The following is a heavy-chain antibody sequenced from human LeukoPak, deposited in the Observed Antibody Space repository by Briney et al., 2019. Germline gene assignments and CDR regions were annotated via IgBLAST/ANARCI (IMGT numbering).Heavy chain of an antibody. D-gene: IGHD3-22*01. J-gene: IGHJ4*02. CDR3: AKDTPDYYDSSGYYYGPDY. V-gene: IGHV3-23*01. Sequence: GGSLRLSCAASGFTFSSYAMSWVRQAPGKGLEWVSAISGSGGSTYYADSVKGRFTISRDNSKNTLYLQMNSLRAEDTAVYYCAKDTPDYYDSSGYYYGPDYWGQGTLVTVSS. CDR2: ISGSGGST. CDR1: GFTFSSYA.